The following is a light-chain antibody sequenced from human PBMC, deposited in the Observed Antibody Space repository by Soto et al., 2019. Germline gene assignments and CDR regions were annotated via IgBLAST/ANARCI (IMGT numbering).Light chain of an antibody. CDR1: QSISSW. Sequence: DIPMTQSPSTLSASVGDRVTITCRASQSISSWLAWYQQKPGKAPKLLIYDASSLERGVPSRFSGSGSGTEFSLTISSLQPDDFATYYCQQYNRYLFTVCPGTKVDIK. J-gene: IGKJ3*01. CDR2: DAS. V-gene: IGKV1-5*01. CDR3: QQYNRYLFT.